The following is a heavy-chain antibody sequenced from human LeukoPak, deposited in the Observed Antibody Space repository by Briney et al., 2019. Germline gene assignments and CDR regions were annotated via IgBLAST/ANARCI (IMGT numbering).Heavy chain of an antibody. CDR1: GGSISSSSYY. CDR3: ARTVKRYYYYYYMDV. Sequence: PSETLSLTCTVSGGSISSSSYYWGWIRQPAGKGLEWLGRIYTSGSTNYNPYLKSRVTISVDTSKNQFSLKLSSVTAADTAVYYCARTVKRYYYYYYMDVWGKGTTVTVSS. J-gene: IGHJ6*03. D-gene: IGHD1-1*01. V-gene: IGHV4-61*02. CDR2: IYTSGST.